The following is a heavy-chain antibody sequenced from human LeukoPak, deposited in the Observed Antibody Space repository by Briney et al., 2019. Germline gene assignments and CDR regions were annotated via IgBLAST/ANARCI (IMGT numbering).Heavy chain of an antibody. CDR3: ARDQREYQLLELYYYYMDV. CDR1: GYTFTGYY. J-gene: IGHJ6*03. CDR2: INPNSGGT. D-gene: IGHD2-2*01. V-gene: IGHV1-2*02. Sequence: ASVKVSCKASGYTFTGYYMHWVRQAPGQGLEWMGWINPNSGGTNYAQKFQGRVTMTRDTSISTAYMELSRLRSDDTAVYYCARDQREYQLLELYYYYMDVWGKGTTVTVSS.